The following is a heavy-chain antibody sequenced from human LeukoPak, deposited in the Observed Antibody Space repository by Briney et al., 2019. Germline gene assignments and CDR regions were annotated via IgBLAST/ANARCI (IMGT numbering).Heavy chain of an antibody. CDR3: AAGHGSAVIDY. J-gene: IGHJ4*02. CDR2: ISGSGGST. V-gene: IGHV3-23*01. Sequence: GGSLRLSCATSGFTFSDHSMSWIRQAPGKGLEWVSAISGSGGSTYYADSVKGRFTISRDNSKNTLYLQMNSLRAEDTAVYYCAAGHGSAVIDYWGQGTLVTVSS. CDR1: GFTFSDHS. D-gene: IGHD3-10*01.